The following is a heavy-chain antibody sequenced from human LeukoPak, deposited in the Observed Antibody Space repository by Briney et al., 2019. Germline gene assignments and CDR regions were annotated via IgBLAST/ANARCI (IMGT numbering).Heavy chain of an antibody. J-gene: IGHJ3*02. Sequence: SETLSLTCTVSGDSISSSSYYWGWIRQPPGTGLEWIGSIYYSGSTYYNPSLKSRVTISVDTSKNQFSLKLSSVTSADMAVYYCATTPGGDAFDIWGQGTMVTVSS. D-gene: IGHD2-8*02. CDR3: ATTPGGDAFDI. V-gene: IGHV4-39*01. CDR1: GDSISSSSYY. CDR2: IYYSGST.